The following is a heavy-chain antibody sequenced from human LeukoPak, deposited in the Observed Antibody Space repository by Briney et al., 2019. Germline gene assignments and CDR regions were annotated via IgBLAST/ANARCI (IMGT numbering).Heavy chain of an antibody. Sequence: GGSLRLSCAASGFTFSSYSMNWVRQAPGKGLEWVSYISSSSSTIYYADSVKGRFTISRDNAKNSLYLQMNSLRAEDTAVYYCAKEGDFWSGYYIRWGQGTLVTVSS. J-gene: IGHJ4*02. CDR2: ISSSSSTI. D-gene: IGHD3-3*01. V-gene: IGHV3-48*01. CDR3: AKEGDFWSGYYIR. CDR1: GFTFSSYS.